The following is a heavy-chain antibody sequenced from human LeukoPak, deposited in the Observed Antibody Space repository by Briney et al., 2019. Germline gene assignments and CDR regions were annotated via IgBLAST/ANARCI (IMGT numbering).Heavy chain of an antibody. CDR3: AREEGTQGFDY. CDR1: GGSISSGDYY. J-gene: IGHJ4*02. V-gene: IGHV4-30-4*01. Sequence: SQTLSLTCTVSGGSISSGDYYWTWIRQPPGKGLEWIGYIYYSGSTYYNPSLKSRVTILVDTSKNPFSLKLSGVTAADTAVYYCAREEGTQGFDYWGQGTLVTVS. CDR2: IYYSGST. D-gene: IGHD1/OR15-1a*01.